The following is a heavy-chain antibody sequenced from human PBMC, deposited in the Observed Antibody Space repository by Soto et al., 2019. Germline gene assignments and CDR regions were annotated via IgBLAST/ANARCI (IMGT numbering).Heavy chain of an antibody. D-gene: IGHD3-10*01. J-gene: IGHJ4*02. CDR3: ASGGGGVGEASFDS. CDR2: INAGNGRE. V-gene: IGHV1-3*01. CDR1: GYTFTSYT. Sequence: ASVKVSCKTSGYTFTSYTLHWVRQAPGQGLEWMGWINAGNGREKYSQRFQDRVSLSTDKSATTAYMELRSLRSEDTAVYYCASGGGGVGEASFDSWGQGTQVTVSS.